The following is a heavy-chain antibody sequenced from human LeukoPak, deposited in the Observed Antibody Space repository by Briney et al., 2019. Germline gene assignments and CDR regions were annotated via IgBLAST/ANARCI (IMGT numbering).Heavy chain of an antibody. Sequence: GGSLRLSCAASGFTFSSYWMHWVRQAPGKGLEWVSDINGSGGSTYYADFVKGRFTISRDNSKNTLYLQMNGLRAEDTAVYYCAKRIQSAMATGYWGQGTLVTVSS. D-gene: IGHD5-18*01. CDR3: AKRIQSAMATGY. V-gene: IGHV3-23*01. CDR1: GFTFSSYW. CDR2: INGSGGST. J-gene: IGHJ4*02.